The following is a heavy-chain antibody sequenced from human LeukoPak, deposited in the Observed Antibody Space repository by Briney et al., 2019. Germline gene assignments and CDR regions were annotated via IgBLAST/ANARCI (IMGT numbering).Heavy chain of an antibody. D-gene: IGHD1-7*01. CDR1: GCRFTDYW. J-gene: IGHJ2*01. CDR3: ARNIVELRGSAWYFDL. V-gene: IGHV5-51*01. CDR2: IFPPDSDN. Sequence: GESLKISCQASGCRFTDYWIGWVRQMPGKGLAWMGIIFPPDSDNRYSPYFQGQVIISVDKSISTAYLQWNSLKASDTAVYYCARNIVELRGSAWYFDLWGRGTLVTVSS.